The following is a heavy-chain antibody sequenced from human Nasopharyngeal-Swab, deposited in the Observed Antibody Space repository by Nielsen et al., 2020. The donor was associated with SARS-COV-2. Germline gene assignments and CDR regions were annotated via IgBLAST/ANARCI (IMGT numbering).Heavy chain of an antibody. D-gene: IGHD3-22*01. CDR1: GGSISSYY. CDR3: ARDRGYYDSSGYLYPVVYFDY. CDR2: IYTSGST. V-gene: IGHV4-4*07. J-gene: IGHJ4*02. Sequence: SETLSLTCTVSGGSISSYYLRWIRQPAGKGLEWIGRIYTSGSTNYNPSLKSRVTMSVDTSKNQFSLKLSSVTAADTAVYYCARDRGYYDSSGYLYPVVYFDYWGQGTLVTVSS.